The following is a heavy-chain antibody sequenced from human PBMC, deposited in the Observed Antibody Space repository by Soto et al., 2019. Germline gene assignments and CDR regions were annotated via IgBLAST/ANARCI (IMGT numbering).Heavy chain of an antibody. Sequence: QVQLVQSGAEVKKPGASVKVSCKASGYTFTSYGISWVRQAPGQGLEWMGWISADNGNRNYAQKFQGRVTMTTDTSANTAYMDLRRLRSEDTAVYYCARCKDDFWSGYLDNWGQGTLVTVPS. D-gene: IGHD3-3*01. CDR3: ARCKDDFWSGYLDN. J-gene: IGHJ4*02. CDR2: ISADNGNR. CDR1: GYTFTSYG. V-gene: IGHV1-18*01.